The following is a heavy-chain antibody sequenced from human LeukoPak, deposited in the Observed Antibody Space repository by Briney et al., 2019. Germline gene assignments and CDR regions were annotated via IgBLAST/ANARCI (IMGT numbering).Heavy chain of an antibody. CDR3: ARDRSGDLLANWFDP. CDR1: GGSISSGSYY. Sequence: SETLSLTCTVSGGSISSGSYYWSWIRQPAGKGLEWIGRIYTSGSTNYNPSLKSRVTISVDTSKNQFSLKLSSVTAADTAVYYCARDRSGDLLANWFDPWGQGTLVTVSS. CDR2: IYTSGST. V-gene: IGHV4-61*02. D-gene: IGHD2-21*02. J-gene: IGHJ5*02.